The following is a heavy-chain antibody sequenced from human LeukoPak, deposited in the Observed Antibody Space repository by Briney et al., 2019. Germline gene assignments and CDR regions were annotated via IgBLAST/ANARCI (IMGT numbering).Heavy chain of an antibody. J-gene: IGHJ4*02. CDR3: VSGFLQWLY. CDR2: INPDGSNM. V-gene: IGHV3-7*01. D-gene: IGHD3-3*01. Sequence: GGSLRLSCAASGFSFSSYWMSWVRQAPGKGLEWVANINPDGSNMLYVDSVKGRFTISRDNAKNSLYLQMNNLRAEGTAVYFCVSGFLQWLYWGQGTLVTVSS. CDR1: GFSFSSYW.